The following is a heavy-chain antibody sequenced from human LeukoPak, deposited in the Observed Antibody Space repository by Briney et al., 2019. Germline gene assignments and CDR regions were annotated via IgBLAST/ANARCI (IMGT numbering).Heavy chain of an antibody. Sequence: GGSLRLSCAASGFTFSSYWMSWVRQAPGKGLEWVANIKEDGSEKYYVDSVKGRFTISRDNAKNSLYLQMNSLRAEDTAVYYCARDYYGSGSYYRFDYWGQGTLVTVSS. J-gene: IGHJ4*02. D-gene: IGHD3-10*01. CDR1: GFTFSSYW. CDR3: ARDYYGSGSYYRFDY. V-gene: IGHV3-7*03. CDR2: IKEDGSEK.